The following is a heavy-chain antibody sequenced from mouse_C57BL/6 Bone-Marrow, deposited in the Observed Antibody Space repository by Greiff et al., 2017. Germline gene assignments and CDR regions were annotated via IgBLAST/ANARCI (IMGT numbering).Heavy chain of an antibody. V-gene: IGHV1-19*01. J-gene: IGHJ1*03. Sequence: VQLKQSGPVLVKPGASVKMSCKASGYTFTDYYMNWVKQSHGKSLEWIGVINPYNGGTSYNQKFKGKATLTVDKSSSTAYMELNSLTSEDSAVYYCAREEATVVDFDVWGTGTTVTVSS. CDR2: INPYNGGT. CDR3: AREEATVVDFDV. D-gene: IGHD1-1*01. CDR1: GYTFTDYY.